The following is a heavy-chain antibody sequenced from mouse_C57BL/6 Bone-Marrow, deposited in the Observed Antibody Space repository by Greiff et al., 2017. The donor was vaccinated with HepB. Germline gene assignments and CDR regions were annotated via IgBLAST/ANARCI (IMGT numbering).Heavy chain of an antibody. CDR2: ISSGSSTI. V-gene: IGHV5-17*01. J-gene: IGHJ4*01. CDR3: ASLVAHYAMDY. CDR1: GFTFSDYG. Sequence: EVMLVESGGGLVKPGGSLKLSCAASGFTFSDYGMHWVRQAPEKGLEWVAYISSGSSTIYYADTVKGRFTISRDNAKNTLFLQMTSLRSEDTAMYYCASLVAHYAMDYWGQGTSVTVSS. D-gene: IGHD1-1*01.